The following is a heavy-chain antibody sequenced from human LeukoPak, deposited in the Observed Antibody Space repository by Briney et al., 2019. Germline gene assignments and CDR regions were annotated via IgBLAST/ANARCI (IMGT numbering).Heavy chain of an antibody. Sequence: GGSLRLSCAASGFTFSDYTMNWVRQAPGKGLEWVSSIGSVTTYIYYADSVKGRFTISRNNAKNSLSLQMNSLRAEDTAVYYCARAIAVAGPYYFDYWGQGTLVTVSS. CDR2: IGSVTTYI. CDR3: ARAIAVAGPYYFDY. V-gene: IGHV3-21*01. J-gene: IGHJ4*02. D-gene: IGHD6-19*01. CDR1: GFTFSDYT.